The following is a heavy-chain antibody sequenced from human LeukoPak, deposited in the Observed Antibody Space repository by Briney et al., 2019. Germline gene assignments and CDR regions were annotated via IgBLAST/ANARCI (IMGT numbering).Heavy chain of an antibody. J-gene: IGHJ4*02. D-gene: IGHD6-13*01. Sequence: GGSLRLSCAASGFTFSSYSMNWVRQAPGKGLEWVSSISSSSSYIYYADSVKGRFTISRDNAENSLYLQMNSLRAEDTAVYYCARDASGDLPIAAAGTGDFDYWGQGTLVTVSS. CDR1: GFTFSSYS. CDR3: ARDASGDLPIAAAGTGDFDY. CDR2: ISSSSSYI. V-gene: IGHV3-21*01.